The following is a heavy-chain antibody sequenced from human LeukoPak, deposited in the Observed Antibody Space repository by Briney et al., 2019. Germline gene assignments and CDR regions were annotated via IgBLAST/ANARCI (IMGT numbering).Heavy chain of an antibody. Sequence: GGSLRLSCAASGFTFSSYAMHWVRQAPGKGLEWVSAISGSGGSTYYADSVKGRFTISRDNSKNTLYLQMNSLRAEDTAVYYCAKDISVVVVNYWGQGTLVTVSS. D-gene: IGHD3-22*01. V-gene: IGHV3-23*01. CDR2: ISGSGGST. J-gene: IGHJ4*02. CDR1: GFTFSSYA. CDR3: AKDISVVVVNY.